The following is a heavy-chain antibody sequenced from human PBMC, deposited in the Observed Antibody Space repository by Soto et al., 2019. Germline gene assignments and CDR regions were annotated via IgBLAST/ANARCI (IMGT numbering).Heavy chain of an antibody. J-gene: IGHJ6*02. V-gene: IGHV1-2*04. Sequence: ASVKVSCKASGYTFTGYYMHWVRQAPGQGLEWMGWINPNSGGTNYAQKFQGWVTMTRDTSISTAYMELSSLRSDDTAVYYCARDRGSGSYYYGMDVWGQGTTVTVSS. CDR2: INPNSGGT. CDR3: ARDRGSGSYYYGMDV. D-gene: IGHD3-10*01. CDR1: GYTFTGYY.